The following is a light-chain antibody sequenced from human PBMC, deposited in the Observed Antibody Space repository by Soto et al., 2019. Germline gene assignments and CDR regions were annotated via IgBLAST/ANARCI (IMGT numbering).Light chain of an antibody. Sequence: EIVMTQSPDTLSVSPGERATLSCRASQSVGSNLSWYQLKPGQAPRLIIYGASTRAPGIPARFSVDGSGTEFTLTISCLQSADFAIAFCQQYNTWPTDRRFGQGTKVEIK. J-gene: IGKJ1*01. V-gene: IGKV3-15*01. CDR3: QQYNTWPTDRR. CDR2: GAS. CDR1: QSVGSN.